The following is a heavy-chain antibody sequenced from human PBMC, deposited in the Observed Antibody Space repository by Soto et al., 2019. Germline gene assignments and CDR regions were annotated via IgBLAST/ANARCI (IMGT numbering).Heavy chain of an antibody. CDR2: ISNDGSNK. V-gene: IGHV3-33*08. D-gene: IGHD6-19*01. Sequence: HPGGSLRLSCAASGFTFSSYVMHWVRQSPGKGLEWVSVISNDGSNKYYADSVKGRFTISRDNSKNTLYLQMNSLGAEDTAVYYFASYTGIAVAGTAGFDPWGQGTLVTVSS. CDR1: GFTFSSYV. CDR3: ASYTGIAVAGTAGFDP. J-gene: IGHJ5*02.